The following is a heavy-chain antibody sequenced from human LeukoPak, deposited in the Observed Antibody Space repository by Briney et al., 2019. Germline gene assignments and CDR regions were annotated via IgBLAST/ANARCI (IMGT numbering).Heavy chain of an antibody. V-gene: IGHV3-23*01. D-gene: IGHD3-9*01. CDR1: GLTFSSYA. Sequence: PGGSLRLSCAASGLTFSSYAMSWVRQAPGKGLEWVSAISGSGGTTYYADSVKGRFTISRDNAKNSLYLQMNSLRAEDTAVYYCARPHMTGYYGWYYFDYWGQGTLVTVSS. CDR2: ISGSGGTT. CDR3: ARPHMTGYYGWYYFDY. J-gene: IGHJ4*02.